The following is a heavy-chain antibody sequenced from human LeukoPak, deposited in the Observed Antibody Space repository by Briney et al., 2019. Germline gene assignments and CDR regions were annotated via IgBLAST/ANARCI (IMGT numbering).Heavy chain of an antibody. D-gene: IGHD6-19*01. J-gene: IGHJ4*02. Sequence: GGSLRLSCAASGFTFSSYSMNWVRQAPGKGLEWVAVISYDGSNKYYADSVKGRFTISRDNSKNTLYLQMNSLKTEDTAVYYCTRLSSGWAYFDYWGQGTLVTVSS. CDR3: TRLSSGWAYFDY. V-gene: IGHV3-30*03. CDR2: ISYDGSNK. CDR1: GFTFSSYS.